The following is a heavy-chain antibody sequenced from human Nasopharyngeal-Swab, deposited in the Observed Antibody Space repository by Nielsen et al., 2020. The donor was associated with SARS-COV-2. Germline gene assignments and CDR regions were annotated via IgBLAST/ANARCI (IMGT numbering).Heavy chain of an antibody. CDR1: GYTFSSSYV. D-gene: IGHD5-12*01. CDR3: ARGLIVAAIFHYYYYMDV. J-gene: IGHJ6*03. V-gene: IGHV1-8*01. Sequence: ASVKVSCRASGYTFSSSYVIRWRRPPTQGGDELVGWMNPNSGNTGYAQKFQGRVTMTRNTSISTAYMELSSLRSEDTAVYYCARGLIVAAIFHYYYYMDVWGKGTTVTVSS. CDR2: MNPNSGNT.